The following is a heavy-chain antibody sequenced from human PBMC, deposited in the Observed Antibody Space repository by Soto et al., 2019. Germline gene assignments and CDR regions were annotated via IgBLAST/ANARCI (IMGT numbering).Heavy chain of an antibody. Sequence: GASVKVSCKASGGTFSSYAISWVRQAPGQGLEWMGRINPYGGSTDYAQKFQGRVTMTRDTSTSTAYMELSSLRSEDTAVYYCARVGSGWYGFDYWGQGTLVTVSS. V-gene: IGHV1-69*04. CDR3: ARVGSGWYGFDY. CDR1: GGTFSSYA. J-gene: IGHJ4*02. D-gene: IGHD6-19*01. CDR2: INPYGGST.